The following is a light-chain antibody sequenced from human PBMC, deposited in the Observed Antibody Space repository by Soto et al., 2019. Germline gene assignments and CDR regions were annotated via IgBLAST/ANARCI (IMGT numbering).Light chain of an antibody. CDR1: QSVSRH. Sequence: EIVLTQSPGTLSLSPGERVTLSCRASQSVSRHLAWYQQKPGQAPRLLIYDASNRATGIPSRFSGSGSGTEFTLTISSLQPDDFATYYCQHYNSYSEAFGQGTKVDIK. J-gene: IGKJ1*01. CDR3: QHYNSYSEA. CDR2: DAS. V-gene: IGKV3-11*01.